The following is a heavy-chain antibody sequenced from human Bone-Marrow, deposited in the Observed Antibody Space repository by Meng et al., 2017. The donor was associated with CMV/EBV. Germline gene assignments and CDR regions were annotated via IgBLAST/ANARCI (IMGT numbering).Heavy chain of an antibody. V-gene: IGHV1-69*10. CDR1: GYTFTSYD. CDR2: IIPILGIA. CDR3: ATPGIAAAGTVLYERNRRYYFDY. D-gene: IGHD6-13*01. J-gene: IGHJ4*02. Sequence: SVKVSCKASGYTFTSYDISWVRQAPGQGLEWMGGIIPILGIANYAQKFQGRVTITADKSTSTAYMELSSLSSEDTAVYYCATPGIAAAGTVLYERNRRYYFDYWGQGTLVTVSS.